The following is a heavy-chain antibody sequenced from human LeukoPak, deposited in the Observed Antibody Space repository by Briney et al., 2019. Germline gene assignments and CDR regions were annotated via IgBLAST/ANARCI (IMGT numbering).Heavy chain of an antibody. CDR2: IYSGGST. CDR1: GFTVSSNY. D-gene: IGHD6-19*01. V-gene: IGHV3-66*01. J-gene: IGHJ4*02. Sequence: GGSLRLSCAASGFTVSSNYMSWVRQAPGKGLEWVSVIYSGGSTYYADSVKGRFTISRDNSKNTLYLQMNSLGAEDTAVYYCARLSAGLYFDYWGQGTLVTVSS. CDR3: ARLSAGLYFDY.